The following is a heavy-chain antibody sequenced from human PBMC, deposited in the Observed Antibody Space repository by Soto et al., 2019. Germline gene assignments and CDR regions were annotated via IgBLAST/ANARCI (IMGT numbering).Heavy chain of an antibody. CDR3: ARDGYSSSPGDYYYGMDV. CDR2: ISSSGSTI. D-gene: IGHD6-13*01. J-gene: IGHJ6*02. Sequence: EVQLVESGGGLVQPGGSLRLSCAASGFTFSSYEMNWVRQAPGKGLEWVSYISSSGSTIYYADSVKGRFTISRDNAKNSLYLQMNSLRAEDTAVYYCARDGYSSSPGDYYYGMDVWGQGTTVTVSS. V-gene: IGHV3-48*03. CDR1: GFTFSSYE.